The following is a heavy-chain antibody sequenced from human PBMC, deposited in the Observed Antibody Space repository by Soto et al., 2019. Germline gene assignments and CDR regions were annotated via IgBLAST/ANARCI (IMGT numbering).Heavy chain of an antibody. CDR3: ATALGCRSTSCTLDY. J-gene: IGHJ4*02. V-gene: IGHV1-69*01. Sequence: QVQLVQSGAEVKKPGSSVKVSCKASGGTFGSYASSWVRQAPGQGLEWMGGIIPVSGAAHYAQKFQGRVTITADESTSTAYMALSSLSSQDTAVYYCATALGCRSTSCTLDYWGQGTRVIVSS. D-gene: IGHD2-2*01. CDR2: IIPVSGAA. CDR1: GGTFGSYA.